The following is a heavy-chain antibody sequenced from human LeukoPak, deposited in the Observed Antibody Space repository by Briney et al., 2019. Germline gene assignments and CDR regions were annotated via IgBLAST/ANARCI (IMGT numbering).Heavy chain of an antibody. V-gene: IGHV3-43*02. CDR2: ISGEGGST. Sequence: PVGSLRLSCAAPGFIFDNYAIHWVRQAPGKGLEWVSLISGEGGSTFYADSVRGRFTISKDNTRKSLSLQMSSLRSEDTALYYCARESETSGWYDYWGEGSLVTVSS. CDR3: ARESETSGWYDY. CDR1: GFIFDNYA. J-gene: IGHJ4*02. D-gene: IGHD6-19*01.